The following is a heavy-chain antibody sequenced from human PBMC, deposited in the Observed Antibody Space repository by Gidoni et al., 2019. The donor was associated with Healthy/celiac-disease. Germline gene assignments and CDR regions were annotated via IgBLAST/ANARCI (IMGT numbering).Heavy chain of an antibody. J-gene: IGHJ3*02. V-gene: IGHV2-5*02. CDR1: GCSHRTRQVV. CDR2: IYWDDDK. D-gene: IGHD2-15*01. CDR3: AHSLGCSGGSCYSYVQPQDAFDI. Sequence: HISLKGSGPTLVYGTPTPPLTCPFSGCSHRTRQVVVDWMRQPPGKALEWLALIYWDDDKRYSTSLKSRLTITKDTSKNQVVLTMTNIDPVDTATDYCAHSLGCSGGSCYSYVQPQDAFDIWGQGTMVTVSS.